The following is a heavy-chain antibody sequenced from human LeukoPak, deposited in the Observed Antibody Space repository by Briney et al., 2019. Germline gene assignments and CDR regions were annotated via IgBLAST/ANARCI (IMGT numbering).Heavy chain of an antibody. D-gene: IGHD2-8*01. CDR3: ARGDAKWSMDY. CDR2: IGTAGDT. Sequence: PGGSLRLSCAASGFTFSSYDMHWVRQATGKGLEWVSAIGTAGDTYYPGSVKGRFTISRENAKNSLYLQMNSLRAGDTAVYYCARGDAKWSMDYWGQGTLVTVSS. J-gene: IGHJ4*02. CDR1: GFTFSSYD. V-gene: IGHV3-13*01.